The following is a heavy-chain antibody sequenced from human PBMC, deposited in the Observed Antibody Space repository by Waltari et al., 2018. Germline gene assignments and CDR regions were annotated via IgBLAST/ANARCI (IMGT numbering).Heavy chain of an antibody. D-gene: IGHD4-4*01. Sequence: QLQLQESGPGLVKPSETLSLTCTVSGGSISSSSYYWGWIRQPPGKGLAWIGSIYYSGSTYYNPSLKSRVTISVDTSKNQFSLKLSSVTAADTAVYYCPYSLHGEAYYYYYMDVWGKGTTVTVSS. V-gene: IGHV4-39*01. J-gene: IGHJ6*03. CDR1: GGSISSSSYY. CDR2: IYYSGST. CDR3: PYSLHGEAYYYYYMDV.